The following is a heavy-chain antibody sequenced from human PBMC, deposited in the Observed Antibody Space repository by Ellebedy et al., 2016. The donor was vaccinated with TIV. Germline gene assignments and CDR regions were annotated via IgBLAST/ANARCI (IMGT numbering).Heavy chain of an antibody. CDR3: SREGLEAGMDL. J-gene: IGHJ6*02. CDR2: ISYDGNNK. V-gene: IGHV3-30*04. CDR1: GFTFSHHA. Sequence: GGSLRLSCAASGFTFSHHAFYWVRQAPGKGLEWVTIISYDGNNKFYLDSVEGRFSISRDDSKNTLYLQMNSLRPEDTAVYYCSREGLEAGMDLWGQGNTVIVSS.